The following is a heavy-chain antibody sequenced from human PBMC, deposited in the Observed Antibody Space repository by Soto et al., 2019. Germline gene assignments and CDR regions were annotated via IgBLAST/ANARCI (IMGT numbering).Heavy chain of an antibody. V-gene: IGHV1-69*19. CDR3: AREGQVHTPAFVY. J-gene: IGHJ4*02. Sequence: QVQLVQSGAEMKKPGSSVKVSCQSSGCTFNTYAMNWVRQAPVQGPEWMGDISPMFGAANYAPKFQGRVTINADESTCTSYMQLSSLTSEDTALYFCAREGQVHTPAFVYWGQGTLVTVSS. CDR1: GCTFNTYA. CDR2: ISPMFGAA.